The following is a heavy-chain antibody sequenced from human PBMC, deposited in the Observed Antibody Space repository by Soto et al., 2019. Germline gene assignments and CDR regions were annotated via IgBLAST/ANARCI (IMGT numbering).Heavy chain of an antibody. CDR2: INPSGGST. D-gene: IGHD4-17*01. CDR3: ASSTVTTGEDNWFDP. CDR1: GYTFTSYY. J-gene: IGHJ5*02. Sequence: QVQLVQSGAEVKKPGASVKVSCKASGYTFTSYYMHWVRQAPGQGLEWMGIINPSGGSTSYAQKLQGRVTMTRDTSTSTVYMELSSLRSEDTAVYYCASSTVTTGEDNWFDPWCQGTLVTVSS. V-gene: IGHV1-46*03.